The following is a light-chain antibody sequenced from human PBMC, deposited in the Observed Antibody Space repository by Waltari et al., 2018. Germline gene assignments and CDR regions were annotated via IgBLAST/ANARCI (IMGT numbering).Light chain of an antibody. V-gene: IGLV1-47*01. J-gene: IGLJ3*02. CDR1: RSKIGSNY. CDR3: AAWDDSLSGRV. Sequence: QSVLTQPPSASGTPGQRVTISCSGTRSKIGSNYLYCYQQLPGTAPKLLIYRNNQRPSGVPDRFSGSKSGTSASLAISGLRSEDEADYYCAAWDDSLSGRVFGGGTKVTVL. CDR2: RNN.